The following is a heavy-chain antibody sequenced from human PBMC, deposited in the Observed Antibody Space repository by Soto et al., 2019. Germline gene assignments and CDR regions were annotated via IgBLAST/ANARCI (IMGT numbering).Heavy chain of an antibody. CDR1: GFTFSNYW. Sequence: EVQLVESGGGLVQPGGSLRLSCAASGFTFSNYWMYWVRQAPGKGLEWVSRINSDGSVSSYADSVKGRLTISRDNVKNTLYQQMDGLRAEDTAVYYCARGDCFGGTCYSLAGSFYYYMDVWGKGTTVTVFS. CDR2: INSDGSVS. V-gene: IGHV3-74*01. CDR3: ARGDCFGGTCYSLAGSFYYYMDV. J-gene: IGHJ6*03. D-gene: IGHD2-15*01.